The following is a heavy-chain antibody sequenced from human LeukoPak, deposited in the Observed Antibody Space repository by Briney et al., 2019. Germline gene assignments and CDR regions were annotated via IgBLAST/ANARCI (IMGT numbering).Heavy chain of an antibody. CDR3: AKDMQTWPRFPDY. CDR2: ISGSGDST. D-gene: IGHD5-12*01. Sequence: GGSLRLSCAASGFTFSSYAMSWVRQAPGKGLEWVSAISGSGDSTYYADSVKGRFTISRDNPKNTLYLQMSGLRVEDTAVYYCAKDMQTWPRFPDYWGQGTLVTVSS. V-gene: IGHV3-23*01. J-gene: IGHJ4*02. CDR1: GFTFSSYA.